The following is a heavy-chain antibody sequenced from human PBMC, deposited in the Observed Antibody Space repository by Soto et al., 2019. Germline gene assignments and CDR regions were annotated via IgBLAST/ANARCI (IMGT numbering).Heavy chain of an antibody. CDR3: EKAHVTVVAGSTFDY. CDR1: GYSISSGSY. J-gene: IGHJ4*01. CDR2: IYHGGTT. Sequence: KPSETLSLTCTVSGYSISSGSYWGWIRQPPGKGPEWIASIYHGGTTFYNPSLKSRVTVSVDKSNNQFSLKLRSVTAADTAVYYCEKAHVTVVAGSTFDYWGHGTLVTVYS. V-gene: IGHV4-38-2*02. D-gene: IGHD6-19*01.